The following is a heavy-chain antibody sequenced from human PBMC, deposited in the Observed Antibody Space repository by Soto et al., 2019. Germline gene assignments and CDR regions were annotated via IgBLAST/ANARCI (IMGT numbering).Heavy chain of an antibody. V-gene: IGHV3-11*06. J-gene: IGHJ6*02. CDR1: GFTFSDYY. CDR2: ISSSSSYT. Sequence: QVQLVESGGGLVKPGGSLRLSCAASGFTFSDYYMSWIRQAPGKGLEWVSYISSSSSYTNYADSVKGRFTISRDNAKNSLYLQMNSLRAEDTAVYYCARDAAIVVVPAAKYGMDVWGQGTTVTVSS. D-gene: IGHD2-2*01. CDR3: ARDAAIVVVPAAKYGMDV.